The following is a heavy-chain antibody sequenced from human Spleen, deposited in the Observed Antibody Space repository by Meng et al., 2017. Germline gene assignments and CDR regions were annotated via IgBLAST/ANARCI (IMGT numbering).Heavy chain of an antibody. Sequence: SETLSPTCPVSGVSINSGSYFWNWIRQPAGKGREWIGRVGSIVGTDYNPSLKSRVTTSFDTSKNQLSLRLSSVTAADTAVYYCARAPLDSSDPTVFFYYFDYWGQGTLVTVSS. CDR1: GVSINSGSYF. CDR2: VGSIVGT. CDR3: ARAPLDSSDPTVFFYYFDY. V-gene: IGHV4-61*02. D-gene: IGHD1-1*01. J-gene: IGHJ4*02.